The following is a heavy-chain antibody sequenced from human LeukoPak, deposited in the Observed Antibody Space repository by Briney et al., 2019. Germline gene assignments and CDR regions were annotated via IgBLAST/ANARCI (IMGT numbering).Heavy chain of an antibody. V-gene: IGHV3-30*02. D-gene: IGHD6-19*01. Sequence: GGSLTLSCAASGFTFSTYGMHWVRQAPGKGLEWVAFIRNDGSNKYYADSVKGRFTISRDNSKTTLYLQMNSLGAEDTAVYFCAKGSSLPVAGTLDYSGQGTLVTVSS. J-gene: IGHJ4*02. CDR1: GFTFSTYG. CDR3: AKGSSLPVAGTLDY. CDR2: IRNDGSNK.